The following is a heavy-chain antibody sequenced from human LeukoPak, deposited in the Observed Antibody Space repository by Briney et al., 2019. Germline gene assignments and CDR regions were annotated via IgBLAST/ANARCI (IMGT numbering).Heavy chain of an antibody. V-gene: IGHV4-30-4*08. Sequence: TLSLTCTVSGGSISSGDYHWSWIRQPPGKGLEWIGYIYYSGSTYYNPSLKSRVTISVDTSKNQFSLKLSSVTAADTAVYYCARDRLFGRTDAFDIWGQGKMVTVSS. J-gene: IGHJ3*02. CDR1: GGSISSGDYH. CDR2: IYYSGST. CDR3: ARDRLFGRTDAFDI. D-gene: IGHD3-3*01.